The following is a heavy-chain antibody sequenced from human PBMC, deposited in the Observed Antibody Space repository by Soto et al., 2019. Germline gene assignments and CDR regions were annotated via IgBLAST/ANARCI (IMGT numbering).Heavy chain of an antibody. CDR2: IYYSGST. D-gene: IGHD6-13*01. CDR1: GGSISSSSYY. Sequence: QLQLQESGPGLVKPSETLSLTCTVSGGSISSSSYYWGWIRQPPGKGLEWIGSIYYSGSTYYNPSLKSRVTISVDTSKNQFSLKLSSVTAADTAVYYCARHGPEAAQFFDYWGQGTLVTVSS. CDR3: ARHGPEAAQFFDY. V-gene: IGHV4-39*01. J-gene: IGHJ4*02.